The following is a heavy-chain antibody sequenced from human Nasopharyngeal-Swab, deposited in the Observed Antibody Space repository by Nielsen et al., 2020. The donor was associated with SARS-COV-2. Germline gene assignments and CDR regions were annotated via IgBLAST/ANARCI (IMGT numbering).Heavy chain of an antibody. J-gene: IGHJ4*02. CDR3: ARGHSRIIVVVPWRKGYFDY. D-gene: IGHD2-2*01. CDR1: GYTFTSYY. Sequence: ASVKVSCKASGYTFTSYYMHWVRQAPGQGLEWMGIINPSGGRTIYAQKFQGRVTMTRDTSTSTVYMELSSLRSEDTAVYYCARGHSRIIVVVPWRKGYFDYWGQGTLVTVSS. CDR2: INPSGGRT. V-gene: IGHV1-46*01.